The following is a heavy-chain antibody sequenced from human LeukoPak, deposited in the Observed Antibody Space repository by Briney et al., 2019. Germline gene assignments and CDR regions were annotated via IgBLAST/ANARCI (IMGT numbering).Heavy chain of an antibody. CDR2: IYTSGST. CDR1: GGSISSYY. CDR3: ARLELSSSWYYGY. J-gene: IGHJ4*02. D-gene: IGHD6-13*01. Sequence: SETLSLTCTVSGGSISSYYWSWIRQLPGKGLEWIGYIYTSGSTNYNPSLKRRVTISVDTSKNQFSLKLSSVTAADTAVYYCARLELSSSWYYGYWGQGTLVTVSS. V-gene: IGHV4-4*09.